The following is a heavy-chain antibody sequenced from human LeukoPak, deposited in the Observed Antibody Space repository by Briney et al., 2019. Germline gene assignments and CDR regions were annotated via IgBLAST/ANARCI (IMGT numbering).Heavy chain of an antibody. J-gene: IGHJ6*03. CDR1: GFTFSSYW. CDR3: ARGTSITIFGVAPDYYYYMDV. D-gene: IGHD3-3*01. V-gene: IGHV3-7*01. CDR2: IKQDGSEK. Sequence: GGSLRLSCAASGFTFSSYWMSWVRQAPGKGLEWVANIKQDGSEKYYVDSVKGRFTISRDNAKNSLYLQMNSLRAEDTAVYYCARGTSITIFGVAPDYYYYMDVWGKGTTVTVSS.